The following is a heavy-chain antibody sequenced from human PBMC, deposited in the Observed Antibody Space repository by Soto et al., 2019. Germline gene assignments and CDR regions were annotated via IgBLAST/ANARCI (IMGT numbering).Heavy chain of an antibody. D-gene: IGHD1-1*01. J-gene: IGHJ3*02. CDR3: ATDAPSNSRNLYAFDT. V-gene: IGHV1-18*04. Sequence: QAQLVQSGAEVKKSGASVRVSCKASGYTLTNYGVTWVRQAPGQGLEWLGRVTPYKADTNSAQNLQGRVTMATDTSTNTAYLELRTLRPDDTAVYICATDAPSNSRNLYAFDTWGQGTMVTVSA. CDR1: GYTLTNYG. CDR2: VTPYKADT.